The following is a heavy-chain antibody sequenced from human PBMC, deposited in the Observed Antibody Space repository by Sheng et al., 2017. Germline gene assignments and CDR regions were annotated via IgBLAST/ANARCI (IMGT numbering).Heavy chain of an antibody. Sequence: QVQLVQSGAEVKKPGSSVKVSCKASGGTFSSYAISWVRQAPGQGLEWMGGIIPIFGAANYAQKFQGRVTITADESTSTAYMELSSLRSEDTAVYYCARSRGIAARPGSGGYYYYGMDVWDQGP. CDR2: IIPIFGAA. CDR3: ARSRGIAARPGSGGYYYYGMDV. V-gene: IGHV1-69*01. J-gene: IGHJ6*02. D-gene: IGHD6-6*01. CDR1: GGTFSSYA.